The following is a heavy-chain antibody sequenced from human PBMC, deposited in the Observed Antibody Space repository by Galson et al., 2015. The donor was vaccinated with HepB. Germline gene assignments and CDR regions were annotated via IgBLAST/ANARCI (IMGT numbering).Heavy chain of an antibody. J-gene: IGHJ4*02. CDR1: GYTFTSYA. Sequence: SVKVSCKASGYTFTSYAMNWVRQAPGQGLEWMGWIITTTGNPTYAQGFKGRFVFSLDTSVSTAYLQMSSLKAEDTAVYYCAREPPPPNWGEGGCCDYRGQGTLVTVSP. D-gene: IGHD7-27*01. CDR3: AREPPPPNWGEGGCCDY. V-gene: IGHV7-4-1*02. CDR2: IITTTGNP.